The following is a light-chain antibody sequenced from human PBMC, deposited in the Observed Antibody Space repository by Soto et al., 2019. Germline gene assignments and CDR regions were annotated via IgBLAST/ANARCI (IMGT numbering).Light chain of an antibody. CDR2: GAS. CDR1: QSMSFY. CDR3: QQYNNWPPIT. Sequence: IVLTQSPATLSLSPGERYTLSCRASQSMSFYLTWYQHKPGQAPRLLIYGASTRATGIPARFSGSGSGTEFTLTISSLQSEDFAVYYCQQYNNWPPITFGQGTRLEIK. J-gene: IGKJ5*01. V-gene: IGKV3-15*01.